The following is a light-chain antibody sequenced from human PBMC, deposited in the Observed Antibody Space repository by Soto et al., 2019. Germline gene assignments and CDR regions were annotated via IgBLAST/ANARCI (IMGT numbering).Light chain of an antibody. V-gene: IGKV3-15*01. CDR2: GAS. CDR1: QIISTT. Sequence: EIVLTQSPVTLSVSPGERATLSCRASQIISTTLVWYQQKPGQAPRLLIYGASTRATGVPARFSGSGSGTEFTLTISSLQSEDFAVYYCQQYNSWVTFGGGTKVEIK. J-gene: IGKJ4*01. CDR3: QQYNSWVT.